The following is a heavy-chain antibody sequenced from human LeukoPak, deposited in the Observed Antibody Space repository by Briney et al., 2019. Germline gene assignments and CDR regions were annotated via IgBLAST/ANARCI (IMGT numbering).Heavy chain of an antibody. CDR3: AREAPGGNYFDY. CDR1: GFTFTSYW. Sequence: PGGSLRLSCAASGFTFTSYWMHWVRQAPGKGLEWVSVIYSGGSTYYADSVKGRFTISRDNSKNTLYLQMNSLRAEDTAVYYCAREAPGGNYFDYWGQGTLVTVSS. CDR2: IYSGGST. V-gene: IGHV3-53*01. D-gene: IGHD4-23*01. J-gene: IGHJ4*02.